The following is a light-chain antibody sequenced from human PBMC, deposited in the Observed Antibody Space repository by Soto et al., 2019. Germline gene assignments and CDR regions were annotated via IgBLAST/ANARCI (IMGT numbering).Light chain of an antibody. CDR1: QSVSSN. CDR2: GAF. CDR3: QQYHDWPLT. V-gene: IGKV3-15*01. Sequence: EILMTQSPVTLSVSPGERATLSCRASQSVSSNLAWYQQKPGQAPSLLIYGAFTRATGIPARFSGTGSGTEFTLTISSLQSEDFALYYCQQYHDWPLTFGQGTKVDIK. J-gene: IGKJ1*01.